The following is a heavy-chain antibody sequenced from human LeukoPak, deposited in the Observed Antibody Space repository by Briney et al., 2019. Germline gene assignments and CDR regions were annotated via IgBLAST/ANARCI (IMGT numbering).Heavy chain of an antibody. J-gene: IGHJ5*02. CDR2: IYTAGST. CDR1: GGSISSYY. CDR3: ARVRSQVWFDP. V-gene: IGHV4-4*07. Sequence: SETLSLTCTVSGGSISSYYWSWIRQPAGKGLEWIGRIYTAGSTNYNPSLKSRVTMSLDTSKNQFSLKLSSVTAADTAVYYCARVRSQVWFDPWGQGTLVTVSS.